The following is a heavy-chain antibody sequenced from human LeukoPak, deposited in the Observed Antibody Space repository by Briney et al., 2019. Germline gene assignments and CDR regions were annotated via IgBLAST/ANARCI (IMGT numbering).Heavy chain of an antibody. V-gene: IGHV1-8*03. CDR2: MNPNSGNT. D-gene: IGHD3-3*01. J-gene: IGHJ5*02. CDR3: ARGRYYDFWSGYGSP. Sequence: EASVKVSCKASGYTFTSYDINWVRQATGQGLEWMGWMNPNSGNTGYAQKFQGRVTITRNTSISTAYMELSSLRSEDTAVYYCARGRYYDFWSGYGSPWGQGTLVTASS. CDR1: GYTFTSYD.